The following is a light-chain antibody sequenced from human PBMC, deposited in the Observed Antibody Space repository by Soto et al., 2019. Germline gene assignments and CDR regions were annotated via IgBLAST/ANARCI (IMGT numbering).Light chain of an antibody. Sequence: DIQMTQSPSSLSASVGDRVTITCRASQSISSYLNWYQQKPGKAPKLLIYAASSLQSGIPSRFRGSGSGTDFTLTISSLQPEDFATYYCQQSYSTPGTFGQGTKVEIK. CDR2: AAS. CDR1: QSISSY. V-gene: IGKV1-39*01. CDR3: QQSYSTPGT. J-gene: IGKJ1*01.